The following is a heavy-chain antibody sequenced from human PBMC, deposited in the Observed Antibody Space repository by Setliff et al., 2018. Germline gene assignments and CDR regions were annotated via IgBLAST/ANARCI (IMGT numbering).Heavy chain of an antibody. J-gene: IGHJ5*02. D-gene: IGHD3-3*02. CDR1: GGSVSSGSYY. Sequence: SETLSLTCSVSGGSVSSGSYYWGWIRQPPGKGLEWIGSIFHSGTTYYNPSLKSRIAMSVDTSMNQLSLRLSSVTAADTAVYYCVRQFRMGTLAGGPPESWGPGTLVTVS. CDR2: IFHSGTT. CDR3: VRQFRMGTLAGGPPES. V-gene: IGHV4-39*01.